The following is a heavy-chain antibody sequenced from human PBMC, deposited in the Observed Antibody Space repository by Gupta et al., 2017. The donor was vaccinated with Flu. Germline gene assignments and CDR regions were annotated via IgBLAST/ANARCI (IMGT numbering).Heavy chain of an antibody. V-gene: IGHV3-30*03. Sequence: YAIHWVRQTPGKGLGWVAVMSFAGSKYDYSDFVEGRFTVSRDDSKNILYLQMNSLTAEDTALYYCARSDCNSGSCYMDFEYWGQGTLVTVSS. D-gene: IGHD2-15*01. J-gene: IGHJ4*02. CDR3: ARSDCNSGSCYMDFEY. CDR1: YA. CDR2: MSFAGSKY.